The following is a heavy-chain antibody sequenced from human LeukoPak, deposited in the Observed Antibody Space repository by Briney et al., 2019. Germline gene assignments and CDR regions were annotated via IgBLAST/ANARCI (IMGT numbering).Heavy chain of an antibody. CDR2: ISWNSGGI. CDR3: AKGAKSGSYYPFDY. Sequence: PGRSLRLSCAASGFTFDDYAMHWVRQAPGKGLEWVSGISWNSGGIGYADSVKGRFTISRDNAKNSLYLQMNSLRAEDTALYYCAKGAKSGSYYPFDYWGQGTLVTVSS. D-gene: IGHD1-26*01. J-gene: IGHJ4*02. CDR1: GFTFDDYA. V-gene: IGHV3-9*01.